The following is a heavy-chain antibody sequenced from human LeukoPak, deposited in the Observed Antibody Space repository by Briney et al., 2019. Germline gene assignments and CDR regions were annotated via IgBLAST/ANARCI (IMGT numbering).Heavy chain of an antibody. CDR1: GFTFSSYS. J-gene: IGHJ4*02. CDR3: AKDPGYYYDSSGYSPYFDY. CDR2: ISSSSSYI. V-gene: IGHV3-21*04. D-gene: IGHD3-22*01. Sequence: GGSLRLSCAASGFTFSSYSMNWVRQAPGKGLEWVSSISSSSSYIYYADSVKGRFTISRDNAKNSLYLQMNSLRAEDTAVYYCAKDPGYYYDSSGYSPYFDYWGQGTLVTVSS.